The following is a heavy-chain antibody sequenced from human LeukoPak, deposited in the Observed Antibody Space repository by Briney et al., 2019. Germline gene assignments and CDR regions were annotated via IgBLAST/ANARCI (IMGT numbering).Heavy chain of an antibody. CDR3: ARSVRGGGSCYFDY. D-gene: IGHD2-15*01. CDR2: IYTSGST. CDR1: GGSFSGYY. Sequence: EPSETQSLTCAVYGGSFSGYYWSWIRQPAGKGLEWIGRIYTSGSTNYNPSLKSRVTMSVDTSKNQFSLKLSSVTAADTAVYYCARSVRGGGSCYFDYWGQGTLVTVSS. J-gene: IGHJ4*02. V-gene: IGHV4-59*10.